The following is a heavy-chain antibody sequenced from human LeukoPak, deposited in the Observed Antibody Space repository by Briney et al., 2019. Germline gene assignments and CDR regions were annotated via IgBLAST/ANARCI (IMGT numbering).Heavy chain of an antibody. CDR3: ARTEALSGTALAY. CDR2: ITPLLGKP. CDR1: GGGFSSYL. V-gene: IGHV1-69*16. Sequence: GASVKVSCKASGGGFSSYLFTWVRQARGQGLEWMGGITPLLGKPSNAERFQGRVTITTDEATRTVYMELSSLRSEDTAVYYCARTEALSGTALAYWGQGTLVTVSS. J-gene: IGHJ4*02. D-gene: IGHD1-7*01.